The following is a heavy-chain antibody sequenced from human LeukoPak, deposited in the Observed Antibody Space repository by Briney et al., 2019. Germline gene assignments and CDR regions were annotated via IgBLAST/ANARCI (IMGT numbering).Heavy chain of an antibody. D-gene: IGHD5-18*01. CDR1: GGSISSYY. CDR2: IYYNGIT. J-gene: IGHJ4*02. Sequence: PSETLSLTCTVSGGSISSYYWSWIRQPPGKGLEWIGYIYYNGITNYNPSLKSRVTISVDTSKKEFSLKLSSVTAADTALYYCARSHTAFTLDFWGQGTLVTVSS. V-gene: IGHV4-59*08. CDR3: ARSHTAFTLDF.